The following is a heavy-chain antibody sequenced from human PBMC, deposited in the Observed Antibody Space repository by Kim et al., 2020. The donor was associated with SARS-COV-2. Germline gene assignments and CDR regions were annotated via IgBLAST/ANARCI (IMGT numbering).Heavy chain of an antibody. J-gene: IGHJ3*02. CDR3: AGRRGYGYRVYAFDI. V-gene: IGHV4-34*01. CDR1: GGSFSGYY. CDR2: INHSGST. Sequence: SETLSLTCAVYGGSFSGYYWSWIRQPPGKGLEWIGEINHSGSTNYNPSLKSRVTISVDTSKNQFSLKLSSVTAADTAVYYCAGRRGYGYRVYAFDIWGQGTMVTVSS. D-gene: IGHD5-18*01.